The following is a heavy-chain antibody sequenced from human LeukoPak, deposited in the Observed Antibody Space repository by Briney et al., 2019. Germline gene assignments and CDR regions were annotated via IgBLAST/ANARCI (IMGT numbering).Heavy chain of an antibody. CDR3: ARDLQVYARERYYYYYMDV. Sequence: GASVKVSCKASGYTFTGYYMHWVRRAPGQGLEWMGWINPNSGGTNYAQKFQGRVTMTRDTSISTAYMELSRLRSDDTAVYYCARDLQVYARERYYYYYMDVWGKGTTVTVSS. D-gene: IGHD2-8*01. CDR2: INPNSGGT. J-gene: IGHJ6*03. CDR1: GYTFTGYY. V-gene: IGHV1-2*02.